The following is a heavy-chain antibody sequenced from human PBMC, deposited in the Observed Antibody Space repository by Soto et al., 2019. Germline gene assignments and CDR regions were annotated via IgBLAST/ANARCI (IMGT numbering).Heavy chain of an antibody. CDR2: IIPILGIA. CDR1: GGTFSSYA. Sequence: ASVKVSCKASGGTFSSYAISWVRQAPGQGLEWMGGIIPILGIANYAQKFQGRVTITADKSTSTAYMELSSLRSEDTAVYYCARGLVGATRGPPYYGMDVWGQGTTVTVSS. D-gene: IGHD1-26*01. J-gene: IGHJ6*02. CDR3: ARGLVGATRGPPYYGMDV. V-gene: IGHV1-69*10.